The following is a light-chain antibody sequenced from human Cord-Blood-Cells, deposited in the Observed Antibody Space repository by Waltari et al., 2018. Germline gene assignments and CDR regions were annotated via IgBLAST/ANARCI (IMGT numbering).Light chain of an antibody. J-gene: IGLJ2*01. CDR3: CSYAGSSTLV. CDR2: EGS. V-gene: IGLV2-23*01. Sequence: QSALTQPASVSGSPGQSITISCTGTSSDVGSYNLVSWYQQHPGKAPKLMIYEGSKRRSGVSNRFSGSKSGNTASLTISGRQAEDDADYDCCSYAGSSTLVFGGGTKLTVL. CDR1: SSDVGSYNL.